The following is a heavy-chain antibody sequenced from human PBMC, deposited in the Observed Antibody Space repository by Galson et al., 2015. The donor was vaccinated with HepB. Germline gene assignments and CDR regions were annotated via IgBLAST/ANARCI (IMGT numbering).Heavy chain of an antibody. Sequence: SLRLSCAASGFTFSSYGMHWVRQAPGKGLEWVAVISYDGSNKYYADSVKGRFTISRDNSKNTLYLQMNSLRAEDTAVYYCAKAPGWWFGELGGWGMDVWGQGTTVTVSS. V-gene: IGHV3-30*18. CDR3: AKAPGWWFGELGGWGMDV. J-gene: IGHJ6*02. CDR2: ISYDGSNK. D-gene: IGHD3-10*01. CDR1: GFTFSSYG.